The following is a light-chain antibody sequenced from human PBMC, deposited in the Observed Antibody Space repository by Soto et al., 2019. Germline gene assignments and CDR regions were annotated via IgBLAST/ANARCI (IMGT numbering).Light chain of an antibody. J-gene: IGKJ1*01. Sequence: DIVLTQSPGTLSLSPGERATLSCRASQSVSSGYLAWYQQKPGQAPRLLIYGASSRATGIPDRFSGSGSGTDFTLTISRLEPEDFAVYYCQQYGSSSMAFGQGTKVDIK. CDR2: GAS. CDR3: QQYGSSSMA. V-gene: IGKV3-20*01. CDR1: QSVSSGY.